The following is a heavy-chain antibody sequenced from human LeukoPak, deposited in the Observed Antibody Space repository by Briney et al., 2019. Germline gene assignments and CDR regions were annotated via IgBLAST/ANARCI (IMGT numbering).Heavy chain of an antibody. J-gene: IGHJ3*02. D-gene: IGHD2-21*02. CDR2: IYQSGDT. Sequence: SETLSLTCDVVGSSISSSNLQRSVPQPPREALEQIAEIYQSGDTNYNSSFKRRVTISVHKSKNQFSLKPSFVTAAETAVYYCARDLYCGGDCSSVDPLDIWGQGTMVAVSS. CDR3: ARDLYCGGDCSSVDPLDI. V-gene: IGHV4-4*02. CDR1: GSSISSSNL.